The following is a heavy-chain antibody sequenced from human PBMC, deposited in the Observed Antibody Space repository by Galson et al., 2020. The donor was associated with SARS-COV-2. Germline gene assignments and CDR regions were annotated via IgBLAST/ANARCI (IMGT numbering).Heavy chain of an antibody. V-gene: IGHV3-72*01. CDR2: TRNKANSYTT. D-gene: IGHD6-19*01. CDR3: ARASYSSGWYGRPAPSWDSYYYYYYMDV. J-gene: IGHJ6*03. Sequence: GGSLRLSCAASGFTFSDHYMDWVRQAPGKGLEWVGRTRNKANSYTTEYAASVKGRFTISRDDSKNSLYLQMNSLKTEDTAVYYCARASYSSGWYGRPAPSWDSYYYYYYMDVWGKGTTVAVSS. CDR1: GFTFSDHY.